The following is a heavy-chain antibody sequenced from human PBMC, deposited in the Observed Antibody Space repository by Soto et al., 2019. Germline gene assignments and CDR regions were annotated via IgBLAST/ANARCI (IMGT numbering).Heavy chain of an antibody. D-gene: IGHD6-13*01. CDR3: AKGESSSWYDYFDY. V-gene: IGHV3-30*18. CDR2: ISYDGSNK. J-gene: IGHJ4*02. CDR1: GFTFSSYG. Sequence: QVQLVESGGGVVQPGRSLRLSCAASGFTFSSYGMHWVRQAPGKGLEWVAVISYDGSNKYYADSVKGRFTISRDNSKNTLYLQMNSLRAEDTAVCYCAKGESSSWYDYFDYWGQGTLVTVSS.